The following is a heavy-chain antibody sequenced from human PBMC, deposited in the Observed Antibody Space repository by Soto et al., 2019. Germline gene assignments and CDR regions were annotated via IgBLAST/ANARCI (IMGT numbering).Heavy chain of an antibody. D-gene: IGHD3-22*01. CDR1: GFTFSSYW. J-gene: IGHJ6*02. V-gene: IGHV3-74*01. CDR3: ARAGVPRITMIVVPNALRSYYYYGMDV. CDR2: INSDGSST. Sequence: GGSLRLSCAASGFTFSSYWMHWVRQAPGKGLVWVSRINSDGSSTSYADSVKGRFTISRDNAKNTLYLQMNSLRAEDTAVYYCARAGVPRITMIVVPNALRSYYYYGMDVWGQGTTVTVSS.